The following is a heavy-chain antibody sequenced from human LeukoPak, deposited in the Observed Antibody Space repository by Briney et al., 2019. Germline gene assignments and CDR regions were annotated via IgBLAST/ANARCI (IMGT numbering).Heavy chain of an antibody. Sequence: SETLSLTCTVSGGSISSNSYYWGWIRQPPGKGLEWIGSIYYSGSTYYNPSLKSRVTISVDTSKNQFSLKLSSVTAADTAVYYCARGLKTQIVGAPTLTYWGQGTLVTVSS. CDR2: IYYSGST. CDR1: GGSISSNSYY. CDR3: ARGLKTQIVGAPTLTY. D-gene: IGHD1-26*01. V-gene: IGHV4-39*01. J-gene: IGHJ4*02.